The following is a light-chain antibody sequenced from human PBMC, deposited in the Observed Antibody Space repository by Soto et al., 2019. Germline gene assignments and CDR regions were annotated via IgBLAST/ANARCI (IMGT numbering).Light chain of an antibody. CDR2: GAY. CDR3: QHYSTWLWT. CDR1: QSVSSK. J-gene: IGKJ1*01. V-gene: IGKV3-15*01. Sequence: EIVMTQSPATLSVSPGERATLSCRASQSVSSKLAWYQQKPGQGPRLLIYGAYTRATGITARFSGSGSGTEFTLTIRILQSEDFAVYYCQHYSTWLWTFGQGTKVEIK.